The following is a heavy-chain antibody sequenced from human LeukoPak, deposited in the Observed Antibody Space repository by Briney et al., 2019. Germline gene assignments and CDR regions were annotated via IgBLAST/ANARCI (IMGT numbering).Heavy chain of an antibody. CDR1: GFPFSAYN. V-gene: IGHV3-13*01. J-gene: IGHJ2*01. CDR3: VRGALPGDNWYFDL. Sequence: GGSLRLSCATSGFPFSAYNMHWVRQAPGKGLEWVSAFGSAGDTYYPGAVKGRFTISRDYAKDSLFLQMDSLTAGDTAVYFCVRGALPGDNWYFDLWGRGTLVTVS. CDR2: FGSAGDT.